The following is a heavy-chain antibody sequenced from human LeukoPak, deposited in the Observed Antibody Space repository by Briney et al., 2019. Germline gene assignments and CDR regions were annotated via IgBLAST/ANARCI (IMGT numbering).Heavy chain of an antibody. CDR2: IAPSSGTT. V-gene: IGHV1-46*01. CDR3: ARDGDGYYYDSSGYYYP. CDR1: GYTFTSNY. D-gene: IGHD3-22*01. J-gene: IGHJ5*02. Sequence: GASVKVSCKASGYTFTSNYMHWVRQAPGQGLEWMGVIAPSSGTTSYAQKFQGRVTMTRDTSTSTLYMELSSLTSEDTAVYYCARDGDGYYYDSSGYYYPWGQGTLVTVSS.